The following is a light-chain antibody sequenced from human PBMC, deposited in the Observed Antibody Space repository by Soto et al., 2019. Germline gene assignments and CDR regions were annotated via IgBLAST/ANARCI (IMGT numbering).Light chain of an antibody. CDR3: QQFNSYPFT. CDR1: QGINSA. CDR2: DAS. V-gene: IGKV1-13*02. J-gene: IGKJ3*01. Sequence: AIQLTQSPSSLSASVGDRVTITCRASQGINSALAWYHQKPGKAPNLLIYDASSLESGVQSRFSGSGSGTDFTLTISSLQPEDFATYYCQQFNSYPFTFGPGTKVDIK.